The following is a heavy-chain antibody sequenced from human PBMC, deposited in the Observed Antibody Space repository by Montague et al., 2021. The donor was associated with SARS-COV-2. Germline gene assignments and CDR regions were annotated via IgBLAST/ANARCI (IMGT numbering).Heavy chain of an antibody. CDR1: GFTFSAYW. CDR3: VRAFSNSFKCFTP. Sequence: SLRLSCAASGFTFSAYWMHWVRQAPGQGLEWVARIRADGTSTNYADSVKGRFTISRDNAQDTVYLHMTTLTAEDTAVYYCVRAFSNSFKCFTPWGQGTLGTV. J-gene: IGHJ5*02. D-gene: IGHD6-13*01. V-gene: IGHV3-74*01. CDR2: IRADGTST.